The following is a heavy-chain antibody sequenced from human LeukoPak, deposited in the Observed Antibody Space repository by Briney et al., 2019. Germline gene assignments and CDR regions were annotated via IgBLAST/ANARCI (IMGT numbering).Heavy chain of an antibody. CDR3: ARDLGTVADY. CDR1: GFTFSSYW. V-gene: IGHV3-7*03. Sequence: PGGSLRLSCAASGFTFSSYWMNWVRQAPGKGLEWVANIKQDGNEKYYVDSVKGRFTISRDNSKNTLYLQMNSLRAEDTAVYYCARDLGTVADYWGQGTLVTVSS. J-gene: IGHJ4*02. CDR2: IKQDGNEK. D-gene: IGHD7-27*01.